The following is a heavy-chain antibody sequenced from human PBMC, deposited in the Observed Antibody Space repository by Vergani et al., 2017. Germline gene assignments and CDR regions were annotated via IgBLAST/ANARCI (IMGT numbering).Heavy chain of an antibody. D-gene: IGHD2-2*01. CDR3: ARDWTRYCSSTSCYVPSMTDAFDI. Sequence: EVQLLESGGGLVQPGGSLRLSCAASGFTFSSYSMNWVRQAPGKGLEWVSSISSSSSYIYYADSVKGRFTISRDNAKNSLYLQMNSLRAEDTAVYYCARDWTRYCSSTSCYVPSMTDAFDIWGQGTMVTVSS. V-gene: IGHV3-21*01. CDR2: ISSSSSYI. J-gene: IGHJ3*02. CDR1: GFTFSSYS.